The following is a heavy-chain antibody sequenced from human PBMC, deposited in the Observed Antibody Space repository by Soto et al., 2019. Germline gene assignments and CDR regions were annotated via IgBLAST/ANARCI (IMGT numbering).Heavy chain of an antibody. D-gene: IGHD6-13*01. Sequence: EVQLVESEGGLVEPGGSLRLSCEVSGLPFIYAWLNWVRQAPGKGLEWVGRIKSKAGGGTIDYAAPVKGRFTISRDDSRNTLFLQMNSLKVDDTGLYYCIWESNFFSSWYWGQGALFTVS. CDR3: IWESNFFSSWY. CDR1: GLPFIYAW. J-gene: IGHJ4*02. CDR2: IKSKAGGGTI. V-gene: IGHV3-15*07.